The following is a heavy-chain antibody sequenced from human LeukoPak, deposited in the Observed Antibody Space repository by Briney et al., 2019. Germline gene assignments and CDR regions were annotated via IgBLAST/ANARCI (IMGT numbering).Heavy chain of an antibody. Sequence: ASXXVSCKASGYTFTGYYMHWVRQAPGQGVEWMGRINPNSGGTNYAQKFQGRVNMTRDTSMGRDYMEVRRLRDDDRAGYYCARTNPRYIVVVPAAREEFDYWGQGTLVTVSS. CDR2: INPNSGGT. CDR3: ARTNPRYIVVVPAAREEFDY. CDR1: GYTFTGYY. J-gene: IGHJ4*02. D-gene: IGHD2-2*01. V-gene: IGHV1-2*06.